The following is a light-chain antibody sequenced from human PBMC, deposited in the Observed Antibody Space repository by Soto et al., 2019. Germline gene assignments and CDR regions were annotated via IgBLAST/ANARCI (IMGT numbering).Light chain of an antibody. CDR3: QQCYSIPLT. Sequence: DIVMTQSPDSLDVSLGERATINCKSSQSVLYSSNNKNYLAWYQQRPGQPPKLLIYWASTRESGVPDRFSGSGSGTDFTLTISSLQAEDVAVYYCQQCYSIPLTFGGGTKVEIK. CDR2: WAS. J-gene: IGKJ4*01. V-gene: IGKV4-1*01. CDR1: QSVLYSSNNKNY.